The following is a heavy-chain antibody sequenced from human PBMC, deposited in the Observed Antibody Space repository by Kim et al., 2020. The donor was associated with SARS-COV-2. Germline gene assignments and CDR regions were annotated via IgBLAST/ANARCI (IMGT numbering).Heavy chain of an antibody. Sequence: ANYAQKFQGRVTITADKSTSTAYMELSSLRSEDTAVYYCALTGDGGWFDPWGQGTLVTVSS. D-gene: IGHD7-27*01. CDR3: ALTGDGGWFDP. V-gene: IGHV1-69*02. J-gene: IGHJ5*02. CDR2: A.